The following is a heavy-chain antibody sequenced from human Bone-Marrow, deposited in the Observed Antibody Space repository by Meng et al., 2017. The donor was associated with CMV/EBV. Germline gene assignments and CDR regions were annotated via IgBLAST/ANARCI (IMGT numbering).Heavy chain of an antibody. D-gene: IGHD3-10*01. Sequence: CNVSGGSISSRSYYWGWSRQPPGKGLEWIGSIYYSGSTYYNPSLKSRVTISVDTSKNQFSLKLSSVTAADTAVYYCARSTSDWFDPWGQGTLVTVSS. CDR3: ARSTSDWFDP. J-gene: IGHJ5*02. CDR2: IYYSGST. CDR1: GGSISSRSYY. V-gene: IGHV4-39*07.